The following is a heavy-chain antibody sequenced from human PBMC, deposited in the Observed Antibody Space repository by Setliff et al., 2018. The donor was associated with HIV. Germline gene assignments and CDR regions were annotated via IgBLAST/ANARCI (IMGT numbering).Heavy chain of an antibody. Sequence: SETLSLTCPVSAGSISSYYWSWIRQPPGKGLEWIGYIYTSGSTNYNPSLKSRVTISLDTSKTQFSLKLSSLTAADTAVYYCASSSGWYGAAQFDPWGQGTRGTAPQ. CDR3: ASSSGWYGAAQFDP. D-gene: IGHD6-19*01. CDR2: IYTSGST. J-gene: IGHJ5*02. CDR1: AGSISSYY. V-gene: IGHV4-4*09.